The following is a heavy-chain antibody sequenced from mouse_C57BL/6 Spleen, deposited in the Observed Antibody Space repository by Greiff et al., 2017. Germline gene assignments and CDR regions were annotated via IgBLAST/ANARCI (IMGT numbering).Heavy chain of an antibody. D-gene: IGHD4-1*02. J-gene: IGHJ1*03. CDR1: GYTFSSYA. CDR2: ISSGGGYI. Sequence: EVKLMESGEGLVKPGGSLKLSCAASGYTFSSYAMSWVRQTPEKRLEWVAYISSGGGYIYYADNVKGRFTISRDNARNTPYLPMRSLMSEDTAMYFRTRDQLVDWYFYVSGTGTTVSVSS. CDR3: TRDQLVDWYFYV. V-gene: IGHV5-9-1*02.